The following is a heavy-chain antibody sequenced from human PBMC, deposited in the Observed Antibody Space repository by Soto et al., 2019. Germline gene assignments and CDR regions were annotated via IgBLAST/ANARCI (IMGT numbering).Heavy chain of an antibody. CDR2: ISYDGSNK. CDR3: AKDTGIAAAGGNWFDP. D-gene: IGHD6-13*01. Sequence: AGGSLRLSCAASGFTFSSYGMHWVRQAPGKGLEWVAVISYDGSNKYYADSVKGRFTISRDNSKNTLYLQMNSLRAEDTAVYYCAKDTGIAAAGGNWFDPWGQGTLVTVSS. V-gene: IGHV3-30*18. J-gene: IGHJ5*02. CDR1: GFTFSSYG.